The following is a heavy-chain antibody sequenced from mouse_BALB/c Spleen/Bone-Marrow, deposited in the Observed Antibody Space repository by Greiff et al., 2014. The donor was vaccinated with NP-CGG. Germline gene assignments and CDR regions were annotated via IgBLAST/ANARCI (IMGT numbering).Heavy chain of an antibody. J-gene: IGHJ3*01. CDR3: EGAYYWYEGAWFDY. V-gene: IGHV5-17*02. Sequence: EVMLVESGGGLVQPGGSRKLSCAASGFTFSSFGMHWVRQTPEKGLEWVAYISSGSSTIYYADTVKGRFTISRDNPKNTLFLQMTSRRSKDEARYNCEGAYYWYEGAWFDYWGQGTLVTVSA. D-gene: IGHD2-14*01. CDR1: GFTFSSFG. CDR2: ISSGSSTI.